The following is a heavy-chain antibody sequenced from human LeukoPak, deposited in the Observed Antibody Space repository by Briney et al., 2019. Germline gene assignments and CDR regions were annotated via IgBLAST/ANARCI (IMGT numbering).Heavy chain of an antibody. V-gene: IGHV4-34*01. CDR1: GGSFSGYY. CDR3: ARQGVGATDC. CDR2: ITYSGST. Sequence: SETLSLTCAVYGGSFSGYYWSWIRQSPGKGLEWIGSITYSGSTYYNPSLESRVTISVDTSKNQFSLRLISVTAVDTAVYYCARQGVGATDCWGQGTLVTVSS. J-gene: IGHJ4*02. D-gene: IGHD1-26*01.